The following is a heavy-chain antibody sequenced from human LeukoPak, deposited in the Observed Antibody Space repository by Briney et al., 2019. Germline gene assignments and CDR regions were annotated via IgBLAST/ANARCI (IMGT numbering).Heavy chain of an antibody. CDR2: INHSGST. V-gene: IGHV4-34*01. D-gene: IGHD3-16*02. CDR1: GGSISSYY. CDR3: ARGLYDYVWGSYRYFDY. Sequence: SETLSLTCTVSGGSISSYYWSWIRQPPGKGLEWIGEINHSGSTNYNPSLKSRVTISVDTSKNQFSLKLSSVTAADTAVYYCARGLYDYVWGSYRYFDYWGQGTLVTVSS. J-gene: IGHJ4*02.